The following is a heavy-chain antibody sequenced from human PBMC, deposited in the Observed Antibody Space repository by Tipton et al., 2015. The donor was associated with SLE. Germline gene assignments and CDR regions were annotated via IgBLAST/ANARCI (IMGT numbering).Heavy chain of an antibody. CDR1: GGSISSGGYS. CDR2: IYHSGST. V-gene: IGHV4-30-2*01. CDR3: AREAYDFVSAYYIDY. D-gene: IGHD3-3*01. Sequence: TLSLTCAVSGGSISSGGYSWSWIRQPPGKGLEWIGYIYHSGSTYYNPSFTGRVSISVDTSKNQFSLNLSSLTAADTAVYYCAREAYDFVSAYYIDYWGHGILVTVSS. J-gene: IGHJ4*01.